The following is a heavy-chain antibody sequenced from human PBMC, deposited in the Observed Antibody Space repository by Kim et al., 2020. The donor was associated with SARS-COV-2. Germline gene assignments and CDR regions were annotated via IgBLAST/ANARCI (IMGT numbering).Heavy chain of an antibody. CDR3: ARDDCTTANCYIDY. J-gene: IGHJ4*02. V-gene: IGHV1-18*01. D-gene: IGHD2-2*02. Sequence: ASVKVSCKSSGYTFTSYAISWVRQAPGQGLEWIGRITTHNGHTNYAQKVQGRVTMTTDTSTSTAYMELRSLRSDDTAMYYCARDDCTTANCYIDYWGQGTLVTVSA. CDR2: ITTHNGHT. CDR1: GYTFTSYA.